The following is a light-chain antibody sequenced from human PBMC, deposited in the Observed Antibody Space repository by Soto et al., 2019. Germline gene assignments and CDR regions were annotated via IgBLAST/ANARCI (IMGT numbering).Light chain of an antibody. CDR3: SSYTSSRTVL. CDR2: EVT. CDR1: SSDVGGYNY. V-gene: IGLV2-14*01. J-gene: IGLJ2*01. Sequence: QSVLTQPASVSGSLGQSITISCTGTSSDVGGYNYVSWYQQHPGKDPKVVIFEVTKRPSGVSSRFSGSKSGNRASLTVSGLQAEDEGDYYCSSYTSSRTVLFGGGTKLTVL.